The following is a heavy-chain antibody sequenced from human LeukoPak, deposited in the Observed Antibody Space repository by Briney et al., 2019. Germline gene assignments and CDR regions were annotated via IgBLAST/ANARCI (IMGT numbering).Heavy chain of an antibody. CDR1: GGSISSYF. J-gene: IGHJ4*02. CDR2: MYNSGST. Sequence: SETLSLTCTVSGGSISSYFWSWIRQPPGKGLEWIGYMYNSGSTNYNPSLKSRVTISVDSSKNQFSLKLSSVTAADTAVYYCAGHREAAAFSGFDYWGQGTLVTVSS. D-gene: IGHD6-13*01. V-gene: IGHV4-59*08. CDR3: AGHREAAAFSGFDY.